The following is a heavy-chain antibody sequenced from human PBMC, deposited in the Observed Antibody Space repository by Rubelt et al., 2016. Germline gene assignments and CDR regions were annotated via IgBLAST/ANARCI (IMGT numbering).Heavy chain of an antibody. CDR1: GDSITKYY. CDR2: IYYRGTT. Sequence: QVQLQESGPGLLKPSETLSLTCTVSGDSITKYYWSWIRQPPGKELEWIGYIYYRGTTNYSPSLRSRVSMSVATSKNQFSLRLTSVTAADTVGYYWARGPGTEIYPYDYMDGWGKGTTVTVSS. J-gene: IGHJ6*03. CDR3: ARGPGTEIYPYDYMDG. V-gene: IGHV4-59*12. D-gene: IGHD1-7*01.